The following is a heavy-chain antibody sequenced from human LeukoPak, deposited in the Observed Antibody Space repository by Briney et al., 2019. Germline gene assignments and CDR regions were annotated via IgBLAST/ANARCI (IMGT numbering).Heavy chain of an antibody. CDR1: GGSISSFF. CDR3: AKGFSVRGRFDP. J-gene: IGHJ5*02. V-gene: IGHV3-53*01. D-gene: IGHD2-15*01. CDR2: ISVSGIT. Sequence: PSETLSLTCTVSGGSISSFFWSWIRQPPGKGLEWVSGISVSGITVYADSVKGRLTISRDNSKNTLYLQMNNLRAEDTALYYCAKGFSVRGRFDPWGQGTQVTVSS.